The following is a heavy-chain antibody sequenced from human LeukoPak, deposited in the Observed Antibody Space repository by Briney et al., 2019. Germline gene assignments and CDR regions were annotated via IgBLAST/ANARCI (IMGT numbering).Heavy chain of an antibody. Sequence: AASVKVSCKASGGTFSSYAISWVRQAPGQGLEWMGRIIPIFGTANYAQKFQGRVTITTDESTSTAYMELSSLRSEDTAVYYCARGEHYYDSSGYYAEYFQHWGQGTLVTVSS. V-gene: IGHV1-69*05. D-gene: IGHD3-22*01. CDR3: ARGEHYYDSSGYYAEYFQH. J-gene: IGHJ1*01. CDR1: GGTFSSYA. CDR2: IIPIFGTA.